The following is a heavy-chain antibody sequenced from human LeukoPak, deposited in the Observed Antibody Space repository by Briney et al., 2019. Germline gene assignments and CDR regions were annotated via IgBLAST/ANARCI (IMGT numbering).Heavy chain of an antibody. CDR2: IYYNGGT. D-gene: IGHD6-19*01. CDR3: ASLAVAGLSEGY. Sequence: SETLSLTCTVSGGSIGSDSYYWAWIRQPPGKGLEWIASIYYNGGTYNNPSLKSRVTISVDTSRNQFSLRLSSVTATDTAVYYCASLAVAGLSEGYWGQGTLVIVSS. CDR1: GGSIGSDSYY. J-gene: IGHJ4*02. V-gene: IGHV4-39*01.